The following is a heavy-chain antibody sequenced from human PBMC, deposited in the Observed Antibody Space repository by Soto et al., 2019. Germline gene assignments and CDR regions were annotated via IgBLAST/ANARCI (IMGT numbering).Heavy chain of an antibody. Sequence: EVQLVESGGGLVKPGGSLRLSCAASGFTFSGHTINWVRQAPGKGLEWVSSVSSRSSHIYYADSVTGRFTVSRGNAEKSLYLQMNSLRAEDTASYYCARCMGYDGSGYAFFDSWGQGTLVTVSS. J-gene: IGHJ4*02. D-gene: IGHD3-10*01. CDR3: ARCMGYDGSGYAFFDS. CDR1: GFTFSGHT. CDR2: VSSRSSHI. V-gene: IGHV3-21*01.